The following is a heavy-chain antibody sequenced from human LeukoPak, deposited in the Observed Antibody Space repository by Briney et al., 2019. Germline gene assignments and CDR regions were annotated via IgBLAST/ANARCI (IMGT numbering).Heavy chain of an antibody. CDR2: ISSSGSTI. J-gene: IGHJ6*03. V-gene: IGHV3-48*03. CDR3: ARDPYSGSYYYYYMDV. D-gene: IGHD1-26*01. CDR1: GFTFSSYE. Sequence: GGSLRLSCAASGFTFSSYEMNWVRQAPGKGLEWVSYISSSGSTIYYADSVKGRFTISRDNARNSLYLQMNSLRAEDTAVYYCARDPYSGSYYYYYMDVWGKGTTVTISS.